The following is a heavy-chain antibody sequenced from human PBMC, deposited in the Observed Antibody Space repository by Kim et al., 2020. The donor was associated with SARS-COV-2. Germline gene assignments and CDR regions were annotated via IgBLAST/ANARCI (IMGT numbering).Heavy chain of an antibody. D-gene: IGHD1-26*01. V-gene: IGHV3-11*06. J-gene: IGHJ6*02. CDR3: ARDYGSGSYNHYYYGMDV. Sequence: TGRFTISRDNAKNSLYLQMNSLRAEDTAVYYCARDYGSGSYNHYYYGMDVWGQGTTVTVSS.